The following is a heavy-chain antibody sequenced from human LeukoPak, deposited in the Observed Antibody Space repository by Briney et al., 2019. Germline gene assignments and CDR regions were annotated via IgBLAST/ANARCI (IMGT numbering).Heavy chain of an antibody. Sequence: GGSLRLSCAASGFTFSNYAMTWVRQAPGKGLEWVAVISYDGSNKYYADSVKGRFTISRDNSKNTLYLQMNSLRAEGTAVYYCAKCSDYGDYELLYYGMDVWGQGTTVTVSS. CDR1: GFTFSNYA. CDR3: AKCSDYGDYELLYYGMDV. J-gene: IGHJ6*02. CDR2: ISYDGSNK. D-gene: IGHD4-17*01. V-gene: IGHV3-30*18.